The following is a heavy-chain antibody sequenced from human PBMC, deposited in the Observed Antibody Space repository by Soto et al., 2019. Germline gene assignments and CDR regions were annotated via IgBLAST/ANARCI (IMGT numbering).Heavy chain of an antibody. V-gene: IGHV4-59*01. Sequence: SETLSLTCTVSGGSISSYYWSWIRQPPGKGLEWIGYIYYSGSTNYNPSLKSRVTISVDTSKNQFSLKLSSVTAADTAVYYCARFLWSGPTSLYYYYGMDVWGHGTTVTVSS. CDR1: GGSISSYY. J-gene: IGHJ6*02. CDR3: ARFLWSGPTSLYYYYGMDV. CDR2: IYYSGST. D-gene: IGHD3-3*01.